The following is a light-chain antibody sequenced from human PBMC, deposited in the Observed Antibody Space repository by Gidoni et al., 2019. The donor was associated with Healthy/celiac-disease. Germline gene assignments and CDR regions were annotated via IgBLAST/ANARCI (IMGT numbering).Light chain of an antibody. CDR3: QQRSNWPQFT. Sequence: DIVFTQSPATLSLSPGERATLSCRASQSVSSYLAWYQQKPGQAPRLLIYDASNRATGIPARFSGSGSGTDFTLTISSLEPEDFAVYYCQQRSNWPQFTFGPXTKVDIK. V-gene: IGKV3-11*01. CDR1: QSVSSY. CDR2: DAS. J-gene: IGKJ3*01.